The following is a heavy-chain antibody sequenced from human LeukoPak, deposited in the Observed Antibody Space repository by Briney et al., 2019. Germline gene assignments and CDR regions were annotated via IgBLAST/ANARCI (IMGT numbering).Heavy chain of an antibody. CDR2: INPNSGGT. J-gene: IGHJ4*02. CDR1: GYTFTGYY. Sequence: GASVKVSCKASGYTFTGYYVHWVRQAPGQGLEWMGRINPNSGGTNYAQKFQGRVTMTRDTSISTAYMELSRLRSDDTAVYYCARSPGPVYFDWLPRVDYFDYWGQGTLVTVSS. D-gene: IGHD3-9*01. V-gene: IGHV1-2*06. CDR3: ARSPGPVYFDWLPRVDYFDY.